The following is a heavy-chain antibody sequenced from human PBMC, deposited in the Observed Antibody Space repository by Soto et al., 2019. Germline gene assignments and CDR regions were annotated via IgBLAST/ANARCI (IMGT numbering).Heavy chain of an antibody. V-gene: IGHV3-74*03. J-gene: IGHJ4*02. D-gene: IGHD3-10*01. CDR3: ACLPMPRGACDF. CDR1: GFTFSSSR. CDR2: INSDGSTT. Sequence: EVQLVESGGGLVQPGGSLRLSCAASGFTFSSSRMHWVRQVPGKGLVWVSRINSDGSTTQYADAVRGRFTISRDNAKNTLCLEVNSLTIEDTAVYFCACLPMPRGACDFWGQGTLVTVSS.